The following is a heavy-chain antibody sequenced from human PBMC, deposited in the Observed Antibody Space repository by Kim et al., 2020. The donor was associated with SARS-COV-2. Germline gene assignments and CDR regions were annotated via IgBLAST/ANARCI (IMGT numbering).Heavy chain of an antibody. Sequence: SMKVSCKASGGTFSSYAISCVRQAPGQGLEWMGGIIPIFGTANYAQKFQGRVTITADESTSTAYMELSSLRSEDTAVYYCARDDELAAAGTLYYYYGMDVWGQGTTVTVSS. J-gene: IGHJ6*02. CDR2: IIPIFGTA. CDR1: GGTFSSYA. CDR3: ARDDELAAAGTLYYYYGMDV. V-gene: IGHV1-69*13. D-gene: IGHD6-13*01.